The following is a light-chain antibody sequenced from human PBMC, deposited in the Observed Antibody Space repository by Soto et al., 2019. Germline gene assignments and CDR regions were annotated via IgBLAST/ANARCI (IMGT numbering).Light chain of an antibody. CDR2: EGS. J-gene: IGLJ1*01. Sequence: PVLAHPASVSRSPGQSITISCNGTSSDVGSYYLVCWYQLHSGKAPRLMIYEGSQRPSGGPDRFSGSKSGYTASLAVLGLQPGGEADYDCISVAQSSTYVFGTGTKGT. CDR3: ISVAQSSTYV. V-gene: IGLV2-23*01. CDR1: SSDVGSYYL.